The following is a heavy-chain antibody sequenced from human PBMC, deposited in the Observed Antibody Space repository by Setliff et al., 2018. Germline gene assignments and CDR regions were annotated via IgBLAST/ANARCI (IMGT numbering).Heavy chain of an antibody. Sequence: PVESLKISCKASGYIFTNYWIGWVRQMPGKGLEWMGVIYPGDSDTRYSPSFQGQVTISADKSINTAYLQWSSLKASDTAIYYCTRHEDRNKCTSSSCYRENDAFDVWGQGAMVTVSS. CDR3: TRHEDRNKCTSSSCYRENDAFDV. D-gene: IGHD2-2*01. CDR1: GYIFTNYW. CDR2: IYPGDSDT. J-gene: IGHJ3*01. V-gene: IGHV5-51*01.